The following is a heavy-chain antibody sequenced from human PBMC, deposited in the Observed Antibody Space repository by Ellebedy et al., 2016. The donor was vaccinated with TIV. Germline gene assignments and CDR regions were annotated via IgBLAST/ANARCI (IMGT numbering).Heavy chain of an antibody. J-gene: IGHJ3*02. CDR1: GGSISSSSYY. D-gene: IGHD3-22*01. CDR2: IYYSGST. V-gene: IGHV4-39*07. Sequence: SETLSLTXTVSGGSISSSSYYWGWIRQPPGKGLEWIGSIYYSGSTYYNPSLKSRVTISVDTSKNQFSLKLSSVTAADTAVYYCARIKIGLVVVRGVTDDFDIWGQGTMVTVSS. CDR3: ARIKIGLVVVRGVTDDFDI.